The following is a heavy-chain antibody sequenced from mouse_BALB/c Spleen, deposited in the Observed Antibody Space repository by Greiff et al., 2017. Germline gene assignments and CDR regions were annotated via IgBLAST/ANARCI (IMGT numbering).Heavy chain of an antibody. Sequence: VQLQQSGAELVRSGASVKLSCTASGFNINDYYMHWVKQRPEQGLEWIGWIDPANGDTEYAPKFQGKATMTADTSSNTAYLQLSSLTSEDTAVYYCNRITTRAWFAYWGQGTLVTVSA. CDR1: GFNINDYY. J-gene: IGHJ3*01. V-gene: IGHV14-4*02. CDR2: IDPANGDT. CDR3: NRITTRAWFAY. D-gene: IGHD2-4*01.